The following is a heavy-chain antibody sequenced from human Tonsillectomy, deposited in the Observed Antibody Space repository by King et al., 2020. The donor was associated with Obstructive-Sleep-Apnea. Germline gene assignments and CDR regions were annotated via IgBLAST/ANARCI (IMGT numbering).Heavy chain of an antibody. Sequence: QLVQSGAAVKRPGASVKVSCKASGFVFIDYDLDWVRQAPGQGLEWMGWMNPETGDTGYAQKFQGRVSMTRNIATNMAFLEVSSLRSEDTAVYYCTRGPGYRSSWRGTTFDLWGQGSLVIVSA. V-gene: IGHV1-8*01. CDR1: GFVFIDYD. CDR2: MNPETGDT. D-gene: IGHD6-13*01. J-gene: IGHJ4*02. CDR3: TRGPGYRSSWRGTTFDL.